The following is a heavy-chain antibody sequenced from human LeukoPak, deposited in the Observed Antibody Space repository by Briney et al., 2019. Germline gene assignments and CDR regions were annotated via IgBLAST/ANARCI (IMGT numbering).Heavy chain of an antibody. D-gene: IGHD3-9*01. Sequence: GGSLRLSCAASGFTFSSYSMNWVRQAPGKGLEWVSYISSSSSTIYYADSVKGRFTISRDNAKNSLYLQMNSLRAEDTAAYYCARVLGHFYDILTGYVKDDAFDIWGQGTMVTVSS. V-gene: IGHV3-48*04. CDR3: ARVLGHFYDILTGYVKDDAFDI. CDR2: ISSSSSTI. CDR1: GFTFSSYS. J-gene: IGHJ3*02.